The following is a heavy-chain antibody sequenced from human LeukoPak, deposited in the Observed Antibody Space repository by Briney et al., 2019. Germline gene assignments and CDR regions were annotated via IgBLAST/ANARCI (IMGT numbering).Heavy chain of an antibody. J-gene: IGHJ5*02. D-gene: IGHD3-22*01. Sequence: RSLSLTCTASGCTISSGDMYWGWIRPPPGQGLGWLAYMYYSGSTYYNPSLNSRGTMSADTAKNQISLKLSAVTGADTAVYYCARPYYDDSRFDPWGQGTLVTVSS. V-gene: IGHV4-30-4*01. CDR1: GCTISSGDMY. CDR2: MYYSGST. CDR3: ARPYYDDSRFDP.